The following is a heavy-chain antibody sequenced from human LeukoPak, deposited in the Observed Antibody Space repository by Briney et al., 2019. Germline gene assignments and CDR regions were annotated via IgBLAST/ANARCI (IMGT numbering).Heavy chain of an antibody. D-gene: IGHD1-26*01. J-gene: IGHJ6*02. CDR3: ARGRSNYYGMDV. Sequence: SETLSLTCAVYGGSFSGYYWSWIRQPPGKGLEWIGESNHSGSTNYNPSLKSRVTISVDTSKNLFSLKVSSVTAADTAVYYCARGRSNYYGMDVWGQGTTVTVSS. CDR1: GGSFSGYY. CDR2: SNHSGST. V-gene: IGHV4-34*01.